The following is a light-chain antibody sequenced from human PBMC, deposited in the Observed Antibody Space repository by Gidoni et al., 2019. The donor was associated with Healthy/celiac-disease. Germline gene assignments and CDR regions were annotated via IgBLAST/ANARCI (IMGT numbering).Light chain of an antibody. V-gene: IGKV1-39*01. CDR2: AAS. J-gene: IGKJ4*02. CDR3: QPGYSTPLT. Sequence: DRVTITCRASQSISSYLNWYQQKPGKAPKLLIYAASSLQIGVPSRFSGSGSGTDFTLTISSLQPEDFATYFWQPGYSTPLTFXGXTKVEIK. CDR1: QSISSY.